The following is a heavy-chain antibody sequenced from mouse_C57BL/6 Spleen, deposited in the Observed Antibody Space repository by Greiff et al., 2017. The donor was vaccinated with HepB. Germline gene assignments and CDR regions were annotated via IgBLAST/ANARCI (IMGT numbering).Heavy chain of an antibody. CDR2: INPNYGTT. J-gene: IGHJ4*01. D-gene: IGHD2-1*01. CDR1: GYSFTDYN. CDR3: ARAVYYGNSDYARDY. Sequence: VQLQQSGPELVKPGASVKISCKASGYSFTDYNMHWVKQSNGKSLEWIGVINPNYGTTSYNQKFKGKATLTVDQSSITAYMQRNSLTSDDSAFYYCARAVYYGNSDYARDYWGQGTSVTVSS. V-gene: IGHV1-39*01.